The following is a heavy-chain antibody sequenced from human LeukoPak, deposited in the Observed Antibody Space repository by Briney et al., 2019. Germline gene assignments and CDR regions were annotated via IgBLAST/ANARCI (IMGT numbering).Heavy chain of an antibody. CDR2: LYYSGST. D-gene: IGHD6-6*01. J-gene: IGHJ5*02. CDR1: GGSISSDNYY. Sequence: PSETLSLTCTVSGGSISSDNYYWGWIRQPPGKGLEWIGSLYYSGSTYYNPSLKSRVTISVDTSKNQFSLKLSSVTAADTAVYYCARRRLVRKNWFDPWGQGTLVTVSS. CDR3: ARRRLVRKNWFDP. V-gene: IGHV4-39*07.